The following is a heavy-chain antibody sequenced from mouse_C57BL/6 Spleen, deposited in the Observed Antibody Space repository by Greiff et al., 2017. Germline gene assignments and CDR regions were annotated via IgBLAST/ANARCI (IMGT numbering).Heavy chain of an antibody. J-gene: IGHJ4*01. V-gene: IGHV1-20*01. CDR3: ARSTRVTARTMDY. D-gene: IGHD2-2*01. CDR1: GYSFTGYF. CDR2: INPYNGDT. Sequence: EVKLLESGPELVKPGDSVKISCKASGYSFTGYFMNWVMQSPGKSLEWIGRINPYNGDTFYNQKFKGKATLTVDKSSSTAHMELRSLTSEDSAVYYCARSTRVTARTMDYWGQGTSVTVSA.